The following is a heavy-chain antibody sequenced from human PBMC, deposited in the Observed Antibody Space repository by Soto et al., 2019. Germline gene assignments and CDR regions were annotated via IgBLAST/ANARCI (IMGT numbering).Heavy chain of an antibody. CDR1: GFTFDDYA. Sequence: EVQLVESGGGLVQPGRSLRLSCAASGFTFDDYAMHWVRQAPGKGLEWVSGISWNSGSIGYADAVKGQFPISRDNAKNALYLQMTSLRAEDTALYYGARYSGSPDAFDIWGQGTMVTVSS. J-gene: IGHJ3*02. D-gene: IGHD1-26*01. V-gene: IGHV3-9*01. CDR2: ISWNSGSI. CDR3: ARYSGSPDAFDI.